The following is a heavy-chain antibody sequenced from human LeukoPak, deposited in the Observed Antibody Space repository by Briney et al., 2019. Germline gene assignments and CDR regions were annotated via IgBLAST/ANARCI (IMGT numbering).Heavy chain of an antibody. Sequence: SETLSLTCTVSGGSISSGSYYWGWIRQPAGEGLEWIGRIYTSGSTNYNPSLKSRVTISVDTSKNQFSLKLSSVTAADTAVYYCARVTEDYYYYYMDVWGKGTTVTVSS. CDR2: IYTSGST. J-gene: IGHJ6*03. V-gene: IGHV4-61*02. CDR1: GGSISSGSYY. CDR3: ARVTEDYYYYYMDV.